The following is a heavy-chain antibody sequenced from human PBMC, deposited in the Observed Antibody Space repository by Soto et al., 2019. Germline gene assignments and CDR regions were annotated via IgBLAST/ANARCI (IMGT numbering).Heavy chain of an antibody. CDR3: ARGRGYSGDDHYYYFDMDV. CDR2: SIPIFGTA. D-gene: IGHD5-12*01. J-gene: IGHJ6*02. Sequence: GASVKVSCKASGGTFNNYPITWVRQAPGQGLEWMGGSIPIFGTANYAQKFQGRVTISVDESTSTAYMELSSLRSEDTAAYYCARGRGYSGDDHYYYFDMDVWGQGTTVTAP. CDR1: GGTFNNYP. V-gene: IGHV1-69*13.